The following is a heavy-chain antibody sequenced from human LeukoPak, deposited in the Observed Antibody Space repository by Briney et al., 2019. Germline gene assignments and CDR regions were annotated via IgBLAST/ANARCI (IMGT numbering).Heavy chain of an antibody. CDR3: ARRERMVRGGIEHYFDD. CDR1: GGSISSYY. J-gene: IGHJ4*03. Sequence: SETLTLTCTVSGGSISSYYWSWIRQPPGKGLEWIGYIYYSGSTNYNPSLKSRVTISVDTSKNQFSLKLSSVTAADTAVYYCARRERMVRGGIEHYFDDWGQGTLVTVSS. V-gene: IGHV4-59*08. D-gene: IGHD3-10*01. CDR2: IYYSGST.